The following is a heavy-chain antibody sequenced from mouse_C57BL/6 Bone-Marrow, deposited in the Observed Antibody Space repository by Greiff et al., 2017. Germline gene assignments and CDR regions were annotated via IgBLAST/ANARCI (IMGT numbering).Heavy chain of an antibody. J-gene: IGHJ2*01. V-gene: IGHV1-72*01. D-gene: IGHD1-1*01. Sequence: QVHVKQPGADLVKPGASVKLSCTASGYTFTSYWMHWVKQRPGRGLEWIGRINPNSGGTKYNEKFKSQVTLTVDKPSSTAYMQLSSLTSEDAAVYYCARYGGSYFDYWGQGTTLTVSS. CDR1: GYTFTSYW. CDR2: INPNSGGT. CDR3: ARYGGSYFDY.